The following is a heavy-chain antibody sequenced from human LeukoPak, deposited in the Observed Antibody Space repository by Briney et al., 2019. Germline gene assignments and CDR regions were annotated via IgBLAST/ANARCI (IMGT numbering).Heavy chain of an antibody. CDR3: ARATDYGDYVWAFDI. J-gene: IGHJ3*02. D-gene: IGHD4-17*01. V-gene: IGHV3-21*01. Sequence: GGSLRLSGAASGFTFSSYSMNWVRQAPGKGLEWVSSISSSSSYIYYADSVKGRFTISRDNAKNSLYLQMNSLRAEDTAVYYCARATDYGDYVWAFDIWGQGTMVTVSS. CDR1: GFTFSSYS. CDR2: ISSSSSYI.